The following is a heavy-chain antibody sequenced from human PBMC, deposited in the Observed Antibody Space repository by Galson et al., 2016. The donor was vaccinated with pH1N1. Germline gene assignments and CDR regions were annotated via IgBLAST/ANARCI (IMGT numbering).Heavy chain of an antibody. Sequence: SVKVSCKASGYTFTGYYMHWVRQAPGQGLEWMGWINPNSGGRNYAQKFQGGVTMTRDTSISTTYMELSRLRSDDTAVYSCARGSGYSGYDPEYYFDYWGQGTLVTVSS. J-gene: IGHJ4*02. CDR3: ARGSGYSGYDPEYYFDY. CDR1: GYTFTGYY. V-gene: IGHV1-2*02. D-gene: IGHD5-12*01. CDR2: INPNSGGR.